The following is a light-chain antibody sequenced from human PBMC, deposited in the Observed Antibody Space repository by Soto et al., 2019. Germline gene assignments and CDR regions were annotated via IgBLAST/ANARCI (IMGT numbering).Light chain of an antibody. V-gene: IGLV2-18*02. J-gene: IGLJ1*01. CDR1: SSEIGNYNL. CDR2: EVN. CDR3: NSFTTCSTYV. Sequence: QSVLTQPASVSGSPGQSITISCTGTSSEIGNYNLVSRYQQPPGTAPKLIIYEVNNRPSGVPHRFSGSKSGNTASLTISGLGAEVEADYYCNSFTTCSTYVFGAGTKLTVL.